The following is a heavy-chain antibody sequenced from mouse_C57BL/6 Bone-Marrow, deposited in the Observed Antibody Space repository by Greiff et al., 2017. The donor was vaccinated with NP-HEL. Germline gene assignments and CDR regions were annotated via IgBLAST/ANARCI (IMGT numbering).Heavy chain of an antibody. CDR3: ARRVFAY. CDR2: IDPSDSYT. J-gene: IGHJ3*01. Sequence: VQLQQPGAELVRPGTSVKLSCKASGYTFTSYWMHWVKQRPGQGLEWIGVIDPSDSYTNYNQKFKGKATLTVDTSSSTAYMQLSSLTSEDSAVYYCARRVFAYWGQETLVTVSA. V-gene: IGHV1-59*01. CDR1: GYTFTSYW.